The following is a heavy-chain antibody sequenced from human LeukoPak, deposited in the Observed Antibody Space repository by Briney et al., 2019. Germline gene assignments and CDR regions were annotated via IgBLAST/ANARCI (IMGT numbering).Heavy chain of an antibody. CDR3: ARTPTYCGGDCYYFDP. V-gene: IGHV4-30-2*01. Sequence: SQTLSLTCAVSGGSISSSGYSWSWIRQPPGKGLEWIGYIHHTGSTYYNPSLKSRVTISVDRSKNQFSLKLSSVTAADTAMYFCARTPTYCGGDCYYFDPWGQGTLVTVSS. J-gene: IGHJ5*02. D-gene: IGHD2-21*02. CDR1: GGSISSSGYS. CDR2: IHHTGST.